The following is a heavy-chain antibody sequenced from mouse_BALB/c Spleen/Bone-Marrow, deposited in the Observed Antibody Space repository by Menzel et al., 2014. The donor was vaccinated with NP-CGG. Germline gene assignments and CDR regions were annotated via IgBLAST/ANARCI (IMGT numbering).Heavy chain of an antibody. CDR2: ISSGSSTI. CDR3: ARDVPLYDVGYFDY. Sequence: VESGGGLVQPGGSRKLSCAASGFTFSSFGMHLVRQAPEKGLEWVAYISSGSSTIYYADTVKGRFTISRDNPKNTLFLQMTSLRSEDTAMYYCARDVPLYDVGYFDYWGQGTTLTVSS. D-gene: IGHD2-14*01. J-gene: IGHJ2*01. CDR1: GFTFSSFG. V-gene: IGHV5-17*02.